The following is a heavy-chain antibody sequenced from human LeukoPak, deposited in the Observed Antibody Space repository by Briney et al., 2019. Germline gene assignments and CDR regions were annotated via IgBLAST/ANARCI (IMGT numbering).Heavy chain of an antibody. D-gene: IGHD4-11*01. CDR2: INPNTAGT. Sequence: ASVKVSCKTSGYTFTGYYFHWVRQAPGQGLEWMGWINPNTAGTNYAQKFLGGVTLTWDTSISTAYMELNRLTSDDTAVYYCATSAGDYRAGHYYYMGVWGKGTSVTVSS. CDR3: ATSAGDYRAGHYYYMGV. V-gene: IGHV1-2*02. J-gene: IGHJ6*03. CDR1: GYTFTGYY.